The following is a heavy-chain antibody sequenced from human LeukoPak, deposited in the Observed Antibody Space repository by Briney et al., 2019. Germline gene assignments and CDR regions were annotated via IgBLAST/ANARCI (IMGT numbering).Heavy chain of an antibody. CDR3: ARHIGGGIEDMDV. J-gene: IGHJ6*03. D-gene: IGHD3-16*02. CDR2: IYVTGST. CDR1: GGSIGTYY. V-gene: IGHV4-59*08. Sequence: SETLSLTCIVSGGSIGTYYWSWIRQSPGKGLEWIGYIYVTGSTRYNPYLQSRVTISVDTSRNQFFLKMSSVTAADTAVYYCARHIGGGIEDMDVWGTGTKFTVSS.